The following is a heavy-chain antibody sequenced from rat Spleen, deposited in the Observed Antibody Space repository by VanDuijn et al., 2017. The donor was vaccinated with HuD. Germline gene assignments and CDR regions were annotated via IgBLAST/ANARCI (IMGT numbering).Heavy chain of an antibody. V-gene: IGHV5-25*01. CDR2: ISSDGRRN. D-gene: IGHD1-8*01. CDR3: AKEGDGGYSSYPNWFAY. J-gene: IGHJ3*01. Sequence: EVQLVESGGGLVQPGRSMSLSCATSGFIFSNYYMVWVRQAPTKGLEWVATISSDGRRNYYRDSVKGRFTISRDNAKNTLYLQMDSLRSEDTATYYCAKEGDGGYSSYPNWFAYWGQGTLVTVSS. CDR1: GFIFSNYY.